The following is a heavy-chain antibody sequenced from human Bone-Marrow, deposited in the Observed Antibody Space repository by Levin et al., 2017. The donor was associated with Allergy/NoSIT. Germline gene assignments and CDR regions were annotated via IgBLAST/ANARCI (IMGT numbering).Heavy chain of an antibody. CDR2: INHSGST. CDR1: GGSFSGYY. Sequence: PSETLSLTCAVYGGSFSGYYWSWIRQPPGKGLEWIGAINHSGSTNYNPSLKSRVTISVDTSKNQFSLKLSSVTAADTAVYYCARRSWWLLPFDYWGQGTLVTVSS. D-gene: IGHD3-22*01. V-gene: IGHV4-34*01. J-gene: IGHJ4*02. CDR3: ARRSWWLLPFDY.